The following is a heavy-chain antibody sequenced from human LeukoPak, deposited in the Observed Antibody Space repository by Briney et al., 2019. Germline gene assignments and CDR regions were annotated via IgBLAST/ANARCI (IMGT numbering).Heavy chain of an antibody. V-gene: IGHV3-9*01. J-gene: IGHJ4*02. CDR3: AKSSHYYDSSGYYRYYFDY. D-gene: IGHD3-22*01. CDR2: ISWNSGSI. CDR1: GFTFSSYS. Sequence: GGSLRLSCAASGFTFSSYSMNWVRQAPGKGLEWVSGISWNSGSIGYADSVKGRFTISRDNAKNSLYLQMNSLRAEDTALYYCAKSSHYYDSSGYYRYYFDYWGQGTLVTVSS.